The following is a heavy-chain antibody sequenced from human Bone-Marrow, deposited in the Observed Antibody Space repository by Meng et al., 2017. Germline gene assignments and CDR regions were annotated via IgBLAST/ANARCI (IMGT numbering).Heavy chain of an antibody. J-gene: IGHJ3*02. CDR3: ERHRPTVRWHEVGDI. Sequence: GESLKISCAASGFTFSSYEMNWVRQAPGKGLEWVSYISSSGSTIYYADSVKGRFTISRDNAKNSLYLQMNSLRAEDTAVYYCERHRPTVRWHEVGDIWGQGTMVTVSS. V-gene: IGHV3-48*03. CDR2: ISSSGSTI. CDR1: GFTFSSYE. D-gene: IGHD4-17*01.